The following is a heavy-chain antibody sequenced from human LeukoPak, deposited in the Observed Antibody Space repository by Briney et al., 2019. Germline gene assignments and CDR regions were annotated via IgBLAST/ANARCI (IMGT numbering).Heavy chain of an antibody. D-gene: IGHD6-13*01. V-gene: IGHV3-13*05. CDR1: GFTFSSYD. CDR2: IGTAGDP. CDR3: ARAAAEPHNYGMDV. Sequence: GGSLRLSCAASGFTFSSYDMHWVRQATGKGLEWVSAIGTAGDPYYPGSVKGRFTISRENAKNSLYLQMNSLRAGDTAVYYCARAAAEPHNYGMDVWGKGTTVTVSS. J-gene: IGHJ6*04.